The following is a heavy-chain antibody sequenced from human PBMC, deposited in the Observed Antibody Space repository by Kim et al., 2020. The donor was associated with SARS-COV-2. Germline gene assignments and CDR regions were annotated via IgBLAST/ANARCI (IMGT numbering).Heavy chain of an antibody. V-gene: IGHV4-31*03. CDR2: IYYSGST. CDR3: ARDSHGSGSYYMWRSSRASVYGMDV. CDR1: GGSISSGGYY. J-gene: IGHJ6*02. Sequence: SETLSLTCTVSGGSISSGGYYWSWIRQHPGKGLEWIGYIYYSGSTYYNPSLKSRVTISVDTSKNQFSLKLSSVTAADTAVYYCARDSHGSGSYYMWRSSRASVYGMDVWGQGTTVTVSS. D-gene: IGHD3-10*01.